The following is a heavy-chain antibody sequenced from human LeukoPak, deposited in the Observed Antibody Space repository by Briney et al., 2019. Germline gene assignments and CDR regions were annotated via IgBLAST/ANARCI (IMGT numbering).Heavy chain of an antibody. CDR2: IYSSGYT. Sequence: GGSLRLSCAVAGYPFSTNTMSWVRQAPGKGLEWVSVIYSSGYTYYADSVQGRFTISRDNSRNTLYLQMNSLRAEDTAVYYCAKTGDSAAGLFVQWGQGTLVTVSS. CDR1: GYPFSTNT. D-gene: IGHD4-17*01. CDR3: AKTGDSAAGLFVQ. J-gene: IGHJ4*02. V-gene: IGHV3-66*02.